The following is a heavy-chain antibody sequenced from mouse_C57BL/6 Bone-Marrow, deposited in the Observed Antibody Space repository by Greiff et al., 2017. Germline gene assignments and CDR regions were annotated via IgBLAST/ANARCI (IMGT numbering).Heavy chain of an antibody. CDR2: ITHSGET. CDR1: GFPITSGYY. V-gene: IGHV12-3*01. D-gene: IGHD3-2*02. J-gene: IGHJ3*01. CDR3: AVDGDSSGFAY. Sequence: VKLVESGPGLVKPSQSLFLTCSISGFPITSGYYWIWIRQSPGKPLEWMGYITHSGETFYNPSLQSPISITRETSKNQFFLQLNSVTTEDTAMYYCAVDGDSSGFAYWGQGTLVTVSA.